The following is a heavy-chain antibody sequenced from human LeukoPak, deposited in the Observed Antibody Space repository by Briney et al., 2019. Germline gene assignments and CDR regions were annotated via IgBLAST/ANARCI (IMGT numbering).Heavy chain of an antibody. V-gene: IGHV4-34*01. CDR2: INHSGST. J-gene: IGHJ5*02. Sequence: PSETLSLTCAVYGGSFRGYYWSWIRQPPGKGLEWIGEINHSGSTNYNPSLKSRVTISVDTSKNQFSLKLSSVTAADTAVYYCARVRSRVPAVYWFDPWGQGTLVTVSS. CDR1: GGSFRGYY. D-gene: IGHD2-2*01. CDR3: ARVRSRVPAVYWFDP.